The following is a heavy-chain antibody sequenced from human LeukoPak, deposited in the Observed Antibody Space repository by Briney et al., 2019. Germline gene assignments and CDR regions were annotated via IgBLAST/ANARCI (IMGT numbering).Heavy chain of an antibody. CDR3: ARGFTMVRGAISRRTDY. Sequence: ASVKVSCKASGYTFTSYDINWVRQATGQGLEWMGWMNPNSGNTGYAQKFQGRVTMTRNTSISTAYMELSSLRSEDTAVYYCARGFTMVRGAISRRTDYWGQGTLVTVSS. V-gene: IGHV1-8*01. CDR1: GYTFTSYD. D-gene: IGHD3-10*01. J-gene: IGHJ4*02. CDR2: MNPNSGNT.